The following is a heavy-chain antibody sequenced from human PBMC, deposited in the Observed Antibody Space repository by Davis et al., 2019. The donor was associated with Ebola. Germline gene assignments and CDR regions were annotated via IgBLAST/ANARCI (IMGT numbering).Heavy chain of an antibody. CDR2: ISSSGSTI. D-gene: IGHD6-19*01. CDR1: GFTFSDYY. J-gene: IGHJ4*02. V-gene: IGHV3-11*04. Sequence: PGGSLRLSCAASGFTFSDYYMNWIRQAPGKGLEWISYISSSGSTIYYADSVKGRFTISRDNAKNTLYLQMNSLRPEDTAVYYCARDIAVAGTIGFDYWGQGTLVTVSS. CDR3: ARDIAVAGTIGFDY.